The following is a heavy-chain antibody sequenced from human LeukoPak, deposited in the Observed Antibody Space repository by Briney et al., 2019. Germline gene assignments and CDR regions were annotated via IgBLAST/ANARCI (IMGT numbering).Heavy chain of an antibody. CDR2: ISGYNRDT. J-gene: IGHJ3*01. D-gene: IGHD3-10*01. CDR3: ARRGAGDVPNVDAFDL. Sequence: ASVKVSCKTSGYNSFGYGITWVRQAPGQGLEWMGWISGYNRDTNYAQKFQGRITMTTDTSTSTSYMELRSLRSDDTALYYCARRGAGDVPNVDAFDLWGQGTMVTVSS. V-gene: IGHV1-18*01. CDR1: GYNSFGYG.